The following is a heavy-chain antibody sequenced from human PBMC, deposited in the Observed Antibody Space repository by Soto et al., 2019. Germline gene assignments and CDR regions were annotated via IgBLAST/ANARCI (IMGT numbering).Heavy chain of an antibody. D-gene: IGHD2-2*01. CDR2: IGYDGVNK. Sequence: GGSLRLSCVASRFKFASYAMHWVRQAPGKGLEWVAVIGYDGVNKYYADSGKGRFTISRYNSNNTLYGQMNSLKPEDTAVYYCVRALYLPAAGRLSSLHYWGRGTLVTVSS. J-gene: IGHJ4*02. CDR3: VRALYLPAAGRLSSLHY. CDR1: RFKFASYA. V-gene: IGHV3-33*08.